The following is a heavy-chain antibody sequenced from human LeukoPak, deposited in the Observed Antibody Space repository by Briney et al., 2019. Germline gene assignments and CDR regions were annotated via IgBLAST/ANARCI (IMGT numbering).Heavy chain of an antibody. V-gene: IGHV3-21*01. CDR1: GFTFSRCI. CDR3: ARADYYDSGSFYPLNF. Sequence: AGGSLRLSCAASGFTFSRCIMNWVRQAPGKGLEWVSSIGSSGNIIYYADSVRGRFTISRDNAKNSLYLQMNSLRAEDTAVFYCARADYYDSGSFYPLNFWGQGTLVTVSS. CDR2: IGSSGNII. J-gene: IGHJ4*02. D-gene: IGHD3-10*01.